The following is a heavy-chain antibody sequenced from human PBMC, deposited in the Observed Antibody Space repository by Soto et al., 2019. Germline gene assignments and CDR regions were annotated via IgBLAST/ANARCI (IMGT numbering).Heavy chain of an antibody. Sequence: EVQLVESGGGLVQPGRSLRLSCAASGFTFDDYAMHWVRQAPGKGLEWVSGISWNSGSIGYADSVKGRFTISRDNAKNSLYLQMNSLRAEDTALYYCAKDIQYSSSYYFDYWGQGTLVTVSS. D-gene: IGHD6-6*01. CDR3: AKDIQYSSSYYFDY. CDR2: ISWNSGSI. V-gene: IGHV3-9*01. J-gene: IGHJ4*02. CDR1: GFTFDDYA.